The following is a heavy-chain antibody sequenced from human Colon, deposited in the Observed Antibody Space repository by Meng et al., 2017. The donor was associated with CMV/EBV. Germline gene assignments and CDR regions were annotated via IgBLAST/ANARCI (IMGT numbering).Heavy chain of an antibody. J-gene: IGHJ4*02. V-gene: IGHV3-11*06. CDR3: ARDPNWGSGY. D-gene: IGHD7-27*01. Sequence: VQLVESGGXLVKPGESLRLSCVVSGITFTDSDISWVRQAPGKGLEWVSSINVNGNSAAYADSVRGRFTISRDNARNSLYLQMNSLRVEDTAFYYCARDPNWGSGYWGQGTLVTVSS. CDR2: INVNGNSA. CDR1: GITFTDSD.